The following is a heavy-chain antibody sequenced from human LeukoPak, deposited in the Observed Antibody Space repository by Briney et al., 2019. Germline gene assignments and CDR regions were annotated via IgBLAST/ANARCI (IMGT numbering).Heavy chain of an antibody. D-gene: IGHD1-1*01. J-gene: IGHJ3*02. CDR2: IYYSGST. CDR1: GGSISSYY. V-gene: IGHV4-59*01. Sequence: SETLSLTCTVSGGSISSYYWSWIRQPPGKGLEWIGYIYYSGSTNYNPSLTSRVTISVDMSKNQFSLKLSSVTAADTAVYYCARERTGNEWAFDAFDIWGQGTVVTVSS. CDR3: ARERTGNEWAFDAFDI.